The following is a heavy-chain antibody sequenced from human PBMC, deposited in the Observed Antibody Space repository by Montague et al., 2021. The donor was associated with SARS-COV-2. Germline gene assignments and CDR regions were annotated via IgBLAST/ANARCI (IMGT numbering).Heavy chain of an antibody. CDR2: IYFSGST. D-gene: IGHD1-1*01. CDR1: GGQFIRSSHY. V-gene: IGHV4-39*07. CDR3: ARAYRGVPDWNCFDS. Sequence: SETLSLTCSVSGGQFIRSSHYWAWIRQAPGRGLEWFGNIYFSGSTNSNPSLRSRLTLSLDMSRAQFSLELRAVTASDTALYYCARAYRGVPDWNCFDSWGQGPLVAVSS. J-gene: IGHJ4*02.